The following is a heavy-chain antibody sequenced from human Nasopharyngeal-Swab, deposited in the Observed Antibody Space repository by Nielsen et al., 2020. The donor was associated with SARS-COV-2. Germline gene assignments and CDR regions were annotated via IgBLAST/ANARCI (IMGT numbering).Heavy chain of an antibody. V-gene: IGHV3-30*18. CDR2: ISYDGSNK. Sequence: GGSLRRSCAASGFTFSNYDMHCVRRAPGKGLEWVAVISYDGSNKYYADSVKGRFTISRDNSKNTLYLQMNSLRAEDTAVYYCAKDGGTSSSLLDPWGQGTLVTVSS. D-gene: IGHD6-13*01. CDR3: AKDGGTSSSLLDP. CDR1: GFTFSNYD. J-gene: IGHJ5*02.